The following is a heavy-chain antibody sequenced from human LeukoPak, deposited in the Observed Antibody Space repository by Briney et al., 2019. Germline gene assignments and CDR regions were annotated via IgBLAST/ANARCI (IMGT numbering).Heavy chain of an antibody. J-gene: IGHJ4*02. Sequence: GGSLRLSCAASGFTFDDYAMHWVRHAPGKGLEWVSGISWNSGSIVYADSVKGRFTISRDNAKNSLYLQMNSLRAEDTALYYCAKDISLPKYCSGGSCYSADYYFDYWGQGTLVTVSS. CDR2: ISWNSGSI. CDR3: AKDISLPKYCSGGSCYSADYYFDY. CDR1: GFTFDDYA. V-gene: IGHV3-9*01. D-gene: IGHD2-15*01.